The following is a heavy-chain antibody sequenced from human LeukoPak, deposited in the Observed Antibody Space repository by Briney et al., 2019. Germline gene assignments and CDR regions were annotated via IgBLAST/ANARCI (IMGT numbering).Heavy chain of an antibody. D-gene: IGHD2-15*01. Sequence: GGSLRLSCAASGFTFSSYEMNWVRQAPGKGLEWVSYISSSGSTIYYADSVKGRFTISRDNAKNSLYLQMNSLRAEDTAVYYCVRDCSGGSCYSPAPGAFDIWGQGTMVTVSS. J-gene: IGHJ3*02. CDR2: ISSSGSTI. CDR1: GFTFSSYE. V-gene: IGHV3-48*03. CDR3: VRDCSGGSCYSPAPGAFDI.